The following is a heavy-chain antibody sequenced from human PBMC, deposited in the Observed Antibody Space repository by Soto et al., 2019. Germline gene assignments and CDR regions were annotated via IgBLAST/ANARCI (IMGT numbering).Heavy chain of an antibody. Sequence: GGSLRLSCAASGFTFSSYAMSWVRQAPGKGLEWVSAISGSGGSTYYADSVKGRFTISRDNSKNTLYLQMNSLRAEDTAVYYCAKDRLRYFDWPRTFDPWGQGTLVTVSS. CDR2: ISGSGGST. J-gene: IGHJ5*02. CDR1: GFTFSSYA. V-gene: IGHV3-23*01. D-gene: IGHD3-9*01. CDR3: AKDRLRYFDWPRTFDP.